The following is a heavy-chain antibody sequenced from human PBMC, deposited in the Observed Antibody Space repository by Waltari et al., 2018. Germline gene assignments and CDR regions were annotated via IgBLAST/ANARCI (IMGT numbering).Heavy chain of an antibody. J-gene: IGHJ4*02. D-gene: IGHD3-3*01. CDR2: ICPRWST. CDR1: GGSISSSNW. CDR3: ARGVGVFGVVLSN. V-gene: IGHV4-4*02. Sequence: QVQLQESGPGLVKPSGTLSLTCAVSGGSISSSNWWSWVRQPPGKGLEWIGDICPRWSTNYNPSLKSRVTTSVDKSKNQFSLKLSSVTAADTAVYYCARGVGVFGVVLSNWGQGTLVTVSS.